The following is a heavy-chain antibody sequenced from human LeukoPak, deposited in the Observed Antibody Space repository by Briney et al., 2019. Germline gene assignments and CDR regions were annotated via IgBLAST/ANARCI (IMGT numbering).Heavy chain of an antibody. V-gene: IGHV3-23*01. CDR1: GFTFRTCA. CDR2: ISDSGGTT. CDR3: AKSSDGSTSFDQ. Sequence: PGGSLRLSCVASGFTFRTCAMSWVRQAPGKGLEWVSGISDSGGTTYYVDSVKGRFTISRDNSKNTLYLQINSLRAEDMALYYCAKSSDGSTSFDQWGQGTLVTVSS. D-gene: IGHD2-2*01. J-gene: IGHJ4*02.